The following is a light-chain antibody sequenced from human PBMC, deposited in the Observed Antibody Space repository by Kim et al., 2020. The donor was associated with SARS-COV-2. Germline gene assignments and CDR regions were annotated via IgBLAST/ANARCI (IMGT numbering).Light chain of an antibody. CDR1: QSLLHSNGYNY. V-gene: IGKV2-28*01. Sequence: DIVMTQSPLSLPVTPGEPASISCRSSQSLLHSNGYNYLDWYLQKPGQSPQLLIYLGSNRASGVPDRFSGTGSDTDFTLKISRVEAEDVGVYYCMQALQTPRFGQGTKLEI. CDR2: LGS. J-gene: IGKJ2*01. CDR3: MQALQTPR.